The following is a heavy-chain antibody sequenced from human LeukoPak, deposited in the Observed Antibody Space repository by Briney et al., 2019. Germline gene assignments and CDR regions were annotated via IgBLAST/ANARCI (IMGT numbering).Heavy chain of an antibody. D-gene: IGHD6-13*01. Sequence: PGGSLRLSCAASGFTFSSYAMSWVRQAPGKGLEWVSSMSGIGGATYYADSVKGRFTISRDNSKNTLYLQMNSLRAEDTAVYYCATTEGYSSSWYAAEYFQHWGQGTLVTVSS. V-gene: IGHV3-23*01. CDR2: MSGIGGAT. CDR1: GFTFSSYA. J-gene: IGHJ1*01. CDR3: ATTEGYSSSWYAAEYFQH.